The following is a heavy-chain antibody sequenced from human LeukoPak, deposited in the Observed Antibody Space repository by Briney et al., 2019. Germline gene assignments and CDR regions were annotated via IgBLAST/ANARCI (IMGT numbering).Heavy chain of an antibody. CDR2: ISAYNGNT. J-gene: IGHJ4*02. V-gene: IGHV1-18*01. CDR1: GYTFTSYG. Sequence: ASVKVSCKASGYTFTSYGISWVLQAPGQGLEWMGWISAYNGNTNYAQKLQGRVTMTTDTYTSTAYMELRSLRFDDTAVYYCAREDWELLPSSGGDYYFDYWGQGTLVTVSS. CDR3: AREDWELLPSSGGDYYFDY. D-gene: IGHD1-26*01.